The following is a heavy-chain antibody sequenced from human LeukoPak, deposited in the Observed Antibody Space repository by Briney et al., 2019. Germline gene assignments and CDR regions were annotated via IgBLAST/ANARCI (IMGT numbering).Heavy chain of an antibody. CDR3: SRGSAAGWRLYYFDY. D-gene: IGHD6-13*01. Sequence: ASVKVSCKASGYTFTSYYMHWVRQAPGQGLEWMGIINPSGGSTNYAQKFQGRVTMTRDMSTSTAYMELSSLRSEDRAVYYCSRGSAAGWRLYYFDYWGQGTLVTVSS. J-gene: IGHJ4*02. CDR2: INPSGGST. V-gene: IGHV1-46*01. CDR1: GYTFTSYY.